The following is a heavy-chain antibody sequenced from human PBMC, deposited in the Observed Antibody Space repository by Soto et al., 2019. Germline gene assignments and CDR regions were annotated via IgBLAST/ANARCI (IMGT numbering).Heavy chain of an antibody. D-gene: IGHD3-3*01. J-gene: IGHJ4*02. Sequence: EVQLLESGGGLVQPGGSLRLSCAASGFTFSSYAMSWARQAPGKGLEWVSAISGSGGSTYYADSVKGRFTISRDNSKNTLYLQMNSLRAEDTAVYYCAKDRTHFGVVMYDYWGQGTLVTVSS. CDR1: GFTFSSYA. V-gene: IGHV3-23*01. CDR3: AKDRTHFGVVMYDY. CDR2: ISGSGGST.